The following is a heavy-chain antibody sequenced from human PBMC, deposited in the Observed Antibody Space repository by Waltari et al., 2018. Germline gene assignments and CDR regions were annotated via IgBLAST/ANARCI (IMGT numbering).Heavy chain of an antibody. CDR1: GFTFSSYW. CDR2: IKQDGSEK. CDR3: ARVPYYYDKVPPNHFDY. D-gene: IGHD3-22*01. V-gene: IGHV3-7*01. J-gene: IGHJ4*02. Sequence: EVQLVESGGGLVQPGGSLRLSCAASGFTFSSYWMSWVRQAPGKGLEWVANIKQDGSEKYYVDAVKGRFTSSRDNAKNSLYLQMNSLRAEDTAVYYCARVPYYYDKVPPNHFDYWGQGTLVTVSS.